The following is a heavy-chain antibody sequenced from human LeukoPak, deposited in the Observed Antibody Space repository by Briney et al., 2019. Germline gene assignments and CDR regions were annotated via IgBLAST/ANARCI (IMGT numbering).Heavy chain of an antibody. Sequence: SVKVSCKASGGTFSSYAISWLRQAPGQGLEWMGGIIPIFGTANYAQKFQGRVTITADESTSTAYMELSSLRSEDTAVYYCARAKDYDSSGYYSRWFDPWGQGTLVTVSS. CDR3: ARAKDYDSSGYYSRWFDP. CDR1: GGTFSSYA. V-gene: IGHV1-69*13. D-gene: IGHD3-22*01. CDR2: IIPIFGTA. J-gene: IGHJ5*02.